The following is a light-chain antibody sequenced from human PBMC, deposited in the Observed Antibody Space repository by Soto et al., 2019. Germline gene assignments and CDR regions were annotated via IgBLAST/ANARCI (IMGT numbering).Light chain of an antibody. V-gene: IGKV3-15*01. CDR3: QQYAISPQT. CDR2: GAS. J-gene: IGKJ4*01. Sequence: EIVMTQSASTLSVSAGERATLSCGASQSVSSNLAWYQQKPGQAPRLLIYGASTRATGIPDRFSGSVSGTDFTLTISRLEPEDFGVYYCQQYAISPQTFGGGTKVDIK. CDR1: QSVSSN.